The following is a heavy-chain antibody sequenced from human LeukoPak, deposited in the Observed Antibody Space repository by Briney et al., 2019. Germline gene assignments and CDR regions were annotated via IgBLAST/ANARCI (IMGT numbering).Heavy chain of an antibody. CDR3: ARDYYYGSGTYYNVFDY. D-gene: IGHD3-10*01. CDR2: ISVYNGHT. V-gene: IGHV1-18*01. Sequence: ASVKVSCKASGYTFTNYGISWVRQAPGQGLEWMGWISVYNGHTNYAQTLQGRVTMTTDTSTTTAYMELRSLRSDDTAVYHCARDYYYGSGTYYNVFDYWGQGTLVTVSS. J-gene: IGHJ4*02. CDR1: GYTFTNYG.